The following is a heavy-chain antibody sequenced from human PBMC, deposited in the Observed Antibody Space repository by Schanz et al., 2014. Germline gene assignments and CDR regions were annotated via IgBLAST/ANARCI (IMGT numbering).Heavy chain of an antibody. CDR3: ARENTAVAGMPRVMDV. CDR1: GYTLTGFG. Sequence: QVQLVQSGAEVKKPGASVKVSCKASGYTLTGFGVSWVRQAPGQGLEWMGRVSPYSGDTNYAQMFQGRVTMTTDTSISTAYMELSRLTSDDTAVFFCARENTAVAGMPRVMDVWGQGTTVTVTS. CDR2: VSPYSGDT. D-gene: IGHD6-19*01. V-gene: IGHV1-18*01. J-gene: IGHJ6*02.